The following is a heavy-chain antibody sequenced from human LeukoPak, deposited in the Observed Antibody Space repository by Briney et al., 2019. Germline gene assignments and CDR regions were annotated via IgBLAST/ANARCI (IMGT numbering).Heavy chain of an antibody. CDR3: ARGGRVVVREVISVWFDP. J-gene: IGHJ5*02. CDR1: GYTFTSYD. D-gene: IGHD3-10*01. V-gene: IGHV1-8*01. Sequence: ASVKVSCKASGYTFTSYDINWVRQATGQGLEWMGWMNPNSGNTGYAQKFQGRVTMTRNTSISTAYMELSSLRSEDTAVYYCARGGRVVVREVISVWFDPWGQGTLVTVSS. CDR2: MNPNSGNT.